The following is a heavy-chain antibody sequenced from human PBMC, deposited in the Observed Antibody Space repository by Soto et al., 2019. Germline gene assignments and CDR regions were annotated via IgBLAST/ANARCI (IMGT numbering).Heavy chain of an antibody. V-gene: IGHV3-7*05. CDR1: GFTFSSYW. CDR3: ARDGSSSWYSYYYNGMDV. J-gene: IGHJ6*02. CDR2: INQDGSEK. Sequence: EVQLVESGGGLVQPGGSLRLSCAASGFTFSSYWMSWVRQAPGKGLEWVANINQDGSEKFYVDSVKGRFTISRDNAKKSLYLKMNTLRVEDTAVYYCARDGSSSWYSYYYNGMDVWGQGTTVTVSS. D-gene: IGHD6-13*01.